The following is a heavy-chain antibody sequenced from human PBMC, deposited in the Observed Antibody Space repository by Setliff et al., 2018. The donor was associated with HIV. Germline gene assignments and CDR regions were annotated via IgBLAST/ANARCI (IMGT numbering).Heavy chain of an antibody. CDR1: GYTFTKYA. D-gene: IGHD3-9*01. Sequence: ASVKVSCKASGYTFTKYAMSWVRQAPGQGLEWMGYIDANTGIPTYAQALSGRFVFSLDTSVTTAYLQISSLTAEDTAVYYCARDFLGDPDWSLDYWGQGTLVTVS. CDR2: IDANTGIP. CDR3: ARDFLGDPDWSLDY. V-gene: IGHV7-4-1*02. J-gene: IGHJ4*02.